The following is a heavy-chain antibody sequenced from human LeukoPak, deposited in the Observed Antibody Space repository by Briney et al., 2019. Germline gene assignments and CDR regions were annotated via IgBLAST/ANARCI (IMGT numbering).Heavy chain of an antibody. D-gene: IGHD4-17*01. CDR2: ISDIGSI. J-gene: IGHJ4*02. CDR1: GGSISSYY. CDR3: AARARDSDYGDYESLDY. Sequence: PSETLSLTCTVSGGSISSYYWSWIRQPPGKGLEWIAYISDIGSINYNPSLKSRATISLDTSKNQFSLKLSSVTAADTAVDYCAARARDSDYGDYESLDYGGQGPRVPVPS. V-gene: IGHV4-59*12.